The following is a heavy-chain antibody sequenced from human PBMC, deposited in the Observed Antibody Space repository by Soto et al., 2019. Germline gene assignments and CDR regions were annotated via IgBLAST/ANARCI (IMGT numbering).Heavy chain of an antibody. CDR3: VRGASLNFDY. CDR1: GFTFDDYG. J-gene: IGHJ4*02. D-gene: IGHD1-26*01. Sequence: GGSLRLPCAASGFTFDDYGMSWARQAPGKGLEWVSGVNWNGGSTGYADSVKGRFTISRDNAKNSLYLQMNSLRAEDTAFYYCVRGASLNFDYWGQGTLVTVSS. V-gene: IGHV3-20*04. CDR2: VNWNGGST.